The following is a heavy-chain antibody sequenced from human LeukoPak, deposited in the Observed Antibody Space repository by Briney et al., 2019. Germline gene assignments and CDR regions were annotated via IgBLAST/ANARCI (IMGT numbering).Heavy chain of an antibody. D-gene: IGHD3-10*01. V-gene: IGHV6-1*01. CDR2: TYYRSKWYN. CDR1: GDSVSSNSAA. CDR3: ARDSEGSGSYYPAKWFDP. J-gene: IGHJ5*02. Sequence: SQTLSLTCAISGDSVSSNSAAWNWIRQSPSRGLEWLGRTYYRSKWYNDYPVSVKSRITINPDTSKNQFSLQLNSVTPEDTAVYYCARDSEGSGSYYPAKWFDPWGQGTLVTVSS.